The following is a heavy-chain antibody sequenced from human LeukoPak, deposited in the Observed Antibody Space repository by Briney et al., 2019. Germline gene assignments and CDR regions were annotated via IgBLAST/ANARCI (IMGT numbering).Heavy chain of an antibody. Sequence: VASVKVSCKASGYTFTGYYMHWVRQAPGQGLEWMGWINPNSGGTNYAQKFQGRVTMTRDTSISTAYMELSRLRSDDTAVYYCALSYMGATWGYYYYMDVWGKGTTVTVSS. V-gene: IGHV1-2*02. D-gene: IGHD1-26*01. J-gene: IGHJ6*03. CDR2: INPNSGGT. CDR3: ALSYMGATWGYYYYMDV. CDR1: GYTFTGYY.